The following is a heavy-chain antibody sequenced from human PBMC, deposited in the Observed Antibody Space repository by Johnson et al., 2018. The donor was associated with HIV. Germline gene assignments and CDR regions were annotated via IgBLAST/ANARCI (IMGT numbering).Heavy chain of an antibody. Sequence: QVQLVESGGGVVQPGRSLRLSCAASGFTFSNYAMHWVRQAPGKGLEWLSVISYDGSYKYYADSVKGRFTISRDNSKNTLYLQMNSLRAGDTAVYYCARGRGVGRPIQKWLGAAFDIWGQGTMVTVSS. CDR3: ARGRGVGRPIQKWLGAAFDI. CDR1: GFTFSNYA. V-gene: IGHV3-30*04. CDR2: ISYDGSYK. D-gene: IGHD5-18*01. J-gene: IGHJ3*02.